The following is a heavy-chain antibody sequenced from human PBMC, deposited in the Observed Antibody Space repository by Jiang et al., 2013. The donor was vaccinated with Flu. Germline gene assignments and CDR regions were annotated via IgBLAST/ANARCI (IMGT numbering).Heavy chain of an antibody. V-gene: IGHV1-69*01. Sequence: SGAEVKKPGSSVKVSCKASGGTFNSYAISWVRQAPGQGLEWMGGIIPIFGTTNYAQKFQGRVTITADDSTSIAYMELSSLRSDDTAVYYCARELYYYGSGSYDWFDPWGQGTLVTV. D-gene: IGHD3-10*01. CDR1: GGTFNSYA. CDR2: IIPIFGTT. J-gene: IGHJ5*02. CDR3: ARELYYYGSGSYDWFDP.